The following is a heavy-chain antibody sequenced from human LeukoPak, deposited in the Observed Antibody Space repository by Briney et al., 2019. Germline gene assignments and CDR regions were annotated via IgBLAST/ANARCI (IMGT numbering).Heavy chain of an antibody. V-gene: IGHV1-69*05. J-gene: IGHJ4*02. CDR2: IIPIFGTA. CDR3: ARRAQWLAYFDY. D-gene: IGHD6-19*01. CDR1: GGTFSSHG. Sequence: SVKVSCKASGGTFSSHGISWVRQAPGQGLEWMGGIIPIFGTANYAQKFQGRVTITTDESTSTAYMELSSLRSEDTAVYYCARRAQWLAYFDYWGQGTLVTVSS.